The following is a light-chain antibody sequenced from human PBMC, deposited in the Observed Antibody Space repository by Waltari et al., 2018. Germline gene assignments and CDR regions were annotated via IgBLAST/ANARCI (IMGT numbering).Light chain of an antibody. J-gene: IGKJ4*01. CDR3: QQASRTPLT. CDR2: AAS. CDR1: QNINKY. Sequence: DIQMTQSPSSLYASVGDRVTITCRASQNINKYLHWYQQKPGKAPKLLIYAASSLQSGVPSRFSGGGSGTDFTLTITSLQPGDFATYYCQQASRTPLTFGRGTKVGI. V-gene: IGKV1-39*01.